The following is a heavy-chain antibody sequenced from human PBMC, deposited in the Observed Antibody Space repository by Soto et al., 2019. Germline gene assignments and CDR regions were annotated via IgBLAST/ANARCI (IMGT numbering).Heavy chain of an antibody. CDR3: ARLSIAAAGGDWFDP. CDR2: IYPGDSDT. V-gene: IGHV5-51*01. Sequence: GESLKISCKGSGYTFTDYWIGWVRQLPGKGLEWMGIIYPGDSDTRYSPSFQGQVTISADKSISTAYLQWSSLKASDTAMYYCARLSIAAAGGDWFDPWGQGTLVTVSS. J-gene: IGHJ5*02. D-gene: IGHD6-13*01. CDR1: GYTFTDYW.